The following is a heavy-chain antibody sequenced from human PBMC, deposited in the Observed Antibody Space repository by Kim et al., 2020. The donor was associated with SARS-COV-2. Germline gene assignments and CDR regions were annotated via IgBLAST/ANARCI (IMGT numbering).Heavy chain of an antibody. CDR3: ARGSGEVPAASFDY. D-gene: IGHD2-2*01. Sequence: AQKFQGRVTIAADECTSAAYMELSSLGSEDTAVYYCARGSGEVPAASFDYWGQGTLVTVSS. J-gene: IGHJ4*01. V-gene: IGHV1-69*01.